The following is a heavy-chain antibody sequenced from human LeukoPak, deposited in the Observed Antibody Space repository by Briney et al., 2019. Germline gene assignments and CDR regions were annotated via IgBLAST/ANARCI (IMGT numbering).Heavy chain of an antibody. J-gene: IGHJ4*02. Sequence: SETLSLTCNVSGASFNYYYWSWIRQPAGKGLEWIGRVYLGGSTNYNPSLKSRVMMSLDKANNQFSLRLSSVTAADTAIYYCARDHCDDAACYPFDRWGQGTLVTVSS. D-gene: IGHD2-21*01. CDR3: ARDHCDDAACYPFDR. CDR1: GASFNYYY. CDR2: VYLGGST. V-gene: IGHV4-4*07.